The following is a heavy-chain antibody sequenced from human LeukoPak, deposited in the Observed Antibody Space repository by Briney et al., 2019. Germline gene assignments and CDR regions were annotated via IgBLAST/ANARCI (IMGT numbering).Heavy chain of an antibody. V-gene: IGHV1-2*06. J-gene: IGHJ4*02. D-gene: IGHD6-13*01. CDR3: ARGPSRLYSSSWSSDY. Sequence: GASVKVSCKASGYTFTGCCMHWVRQAPGQGLEWMGRINPNSGGTNYAQKFQGRVTMTRDTSISTAYMELSRLRSDDTAVYYCARGPSRLYSSSWSSDYWGQGTLVTVSS. CDR1: GYTFTGCC. CDR2: INPNSGGT.